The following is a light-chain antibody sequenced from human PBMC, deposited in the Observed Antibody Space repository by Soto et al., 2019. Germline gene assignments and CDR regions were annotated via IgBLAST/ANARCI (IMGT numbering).Light chain of an antibody. CDR3: LQYPDWT. CDR2: GAS. V-gene: IGKV3-20*01. CDR1: QSVTSSY. J-gene: IGKJ1*01. Sequence: EIVLTQSPGTLSLSPGERATLSCRASQSVTSSYLAWYQQKPGQAPRLLIYGASSRATGIPDRFSGSGSGTDFTLTISRLEPEDFAEYYCLQYPDWTFGQGTKVEIK.